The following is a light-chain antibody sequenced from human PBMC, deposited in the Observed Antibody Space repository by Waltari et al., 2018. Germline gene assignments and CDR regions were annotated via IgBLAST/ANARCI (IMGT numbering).Light chain of an antibody. J-gene: IGLJ2*01. CDR3: SSFTTSTSLLI. CDR1: SNDVGYNY. CDR2: EVK. V-gene: IGLV2-14*01. Sequence: QSALTQPASVSGSPGQSITISCSGSSNDVGYNYVSWYQQRPGKAPKLMSCEVKNRPSGVSSRFSGYRAGNPASLTISGLQAEDEADYYCSSFTTSTSLLIFGGGTKVTVL.